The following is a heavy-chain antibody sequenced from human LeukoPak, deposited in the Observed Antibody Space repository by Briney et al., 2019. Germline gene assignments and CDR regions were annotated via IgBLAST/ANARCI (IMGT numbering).Heavy chain of an antibody. D-gene: IGHD6-13*01. CDR2: ISAYNGNT. J-gene: IGHJ4*02. CDR3: ARDSVVRLSRSWLLPLDY. V-gene: IGHV1-18*01. Sequence: ASVKVSCKASGYTFTSYGISWVRQAPGQGLEWMGWISAYNGNTNYAQKLQGRVTMTTDTSTSTAYMELRSLRSDDTAVYYCARDSVVRLSRSWLLPLDYWGQGTLVTVST. CDR1: GYTFTSYG.